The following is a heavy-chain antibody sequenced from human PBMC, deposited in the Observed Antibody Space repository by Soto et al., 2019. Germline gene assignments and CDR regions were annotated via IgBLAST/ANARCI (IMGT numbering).Heavy chain of an antibody. Sequence: SETLSLTCNISGGSISKFYWAWIRKTAGNGLEWMGRVYATGTTDYNPSLRSRVAMSVDISKKTFSLRLRSVTGADSGVYYCVRDGSKSLRDWFDPWGQGILVTVSS. V-gene: IGHV4-4*07. CDR1: GGSISKFY. CDR2: VYATGTT. J-gene: IGHJ5*02. CDR3: VRDGSKSLRDWFDP.